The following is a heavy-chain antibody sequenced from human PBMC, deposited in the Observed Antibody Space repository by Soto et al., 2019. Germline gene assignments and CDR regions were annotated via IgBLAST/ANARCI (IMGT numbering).Heavy chain of an antibody. CDR1: VFTFKNYA. CDR2: ISGSGGST. Sequence: LXLSCVASVFTFKNYAMNWVRQAPVKGLEWVSAISGSGGSTYYADSVKGRFTLSRDNSKNTLYLQMDSLRAEDTAVYYCAKDLRAYTGYHLFGYWGQGILVTVSS. CDR3: AKDLRAYTGYHLFGY. D-gene: IGHD5-12*01. J-gene: IGHJ4*02. V-gene: IGHV3-23*01.